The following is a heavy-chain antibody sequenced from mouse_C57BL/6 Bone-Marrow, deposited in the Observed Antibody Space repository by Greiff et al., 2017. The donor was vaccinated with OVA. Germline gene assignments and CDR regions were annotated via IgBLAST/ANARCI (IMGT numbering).Heavy chain of an antibody. Sequence: VQLQQPGAELVKPGASVKMSCKASGYTFTSYWITWVKQRPGQGLEWIGDIYPGSGSTNYNEKFKSKATLTVDTSSSTAYMQLSSLTSEDSAVYYCARSRYYGSSSSYYAMDYWGQGTSVTVSS. D-gene: IGHD1-1*01. J-gene: IGHJ4*01. CDR1: GYTFTSYW. CDR2: IYPGSGST. V-gene: IGHV1-55*01. CDR3: ARSRYYGSSSSYYAMDY.